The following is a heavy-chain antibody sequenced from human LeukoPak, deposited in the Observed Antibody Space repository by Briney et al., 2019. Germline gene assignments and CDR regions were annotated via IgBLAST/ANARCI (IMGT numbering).Heavy chain of an antibody. CDR2: IYYDGSNQ. CDR3: VREGFDGPFDN. J-gene: IGHJ4*02. V-gene: IGHV3-33*08. CDR1: GFTFSNAW. Sequence: GGSLRLSCAASGFTFSNAWMSWVRQAAGKGLEWVAVIYYDGSNQYYADSVKGRFTISRDNSNNMVYLQMNSLRAEDTAVYYCVREGFDGPFDNWGQGTLVTVSS.